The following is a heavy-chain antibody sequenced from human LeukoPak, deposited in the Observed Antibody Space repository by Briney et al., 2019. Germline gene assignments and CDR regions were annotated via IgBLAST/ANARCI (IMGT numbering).Heavy chain of an antibody. Sequence: SETLSLTCAVYGGSFSAYYWSWIRQPPGKGLEWIGEINHSGSTSYNPSLKSRLNISADTSMNQFSLKLSSVTAADTAVYYCAIGFNGDYSYSYYYYYMDVWGKGTTVSVSS. CDR3: AIGFNGDYSYSYYYYYMDV. J-gene: IGHJ6*03. D-gene: IGHD4-17*01. CDR2: INHSGST. V-gene: IGHV4-34*01. CDR1: GGSFSAYY.